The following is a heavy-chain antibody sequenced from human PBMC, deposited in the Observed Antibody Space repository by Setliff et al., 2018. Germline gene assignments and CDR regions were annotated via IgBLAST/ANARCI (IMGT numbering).Heavy chain of an antibody. V-gene: IGHV3-21*01. CDR2: ITSTSHYI. CDR1: GFKLSSYS. J-gene: IGHJ4*02. D-gene: IGHD2-8*01. Sequence: GGSLRLSCAGSGFKLSSYSINWVRQAPGKGLEWISSITSTSHYIHFSNSVKGRFTISRDNAKNSVYLQMNNLTAEDTAVYYCARVGPIVPFDYWGQGAMVTVSS. CDR3: ARVGPIVPFDY.